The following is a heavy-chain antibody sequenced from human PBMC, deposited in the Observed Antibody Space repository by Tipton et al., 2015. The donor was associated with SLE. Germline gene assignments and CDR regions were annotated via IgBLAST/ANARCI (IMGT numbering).Heavy chain of an antibody. CDR1: GGSISSYY. CDR3: ASSLYCSGGSCHDY. V-gene: IGHV4-59*01. J-gene: IGHJ4*02. CDR2: IYYSGST. D-gene: IGHD2-15*01. Sequence: TLSLTCTVSGGSISSYYWSWIRRPPGKGLEWIGYIYYSGSTNYNPSLKSRVTISVDTSKNQFSLKLSSVTAADTAVYYCASSLYCSGGSCHDYWGQGTLVTVSS.